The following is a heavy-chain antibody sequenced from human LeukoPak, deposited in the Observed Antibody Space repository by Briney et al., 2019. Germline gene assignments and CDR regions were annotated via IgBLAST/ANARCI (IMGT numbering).Heavy chain of an antibody. V-gene: IGHV3-23*01. CDR2: ISGSGGST. CDR3: AKEGYYDSSGYYDC. D-gene: IGHD3-22*01. Sequence: ETLSLTCAVYGGSFSGYYWSWIRQPPGKRLEWVSAISGSGGSTYYADSVKGRFTISRDNSKNTLYLQMNSLRAEDTAVYYCAKEGYYDSSGYYDCWGQGTLVTVSS. J-gene: IGHJ4*02. CDR1: GGSFSGYY.